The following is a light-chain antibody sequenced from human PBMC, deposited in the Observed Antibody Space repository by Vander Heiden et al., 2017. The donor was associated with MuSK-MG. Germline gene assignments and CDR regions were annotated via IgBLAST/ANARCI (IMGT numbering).Light chain of an antibody. CDR2: DVS. Sequence: QSPLTQPASVSGSPGQPITISCTGTSSDVGGYNYVSWHQQHPGKAPKLMIYDVSNRPSGVSNRFSGSKSGNTASLTISGLQAEDEADYYCSSYTSSSTYVFGTGTKVTVL. CDR3: SSYTSSSTYV. CDR1: SSDVGGYNY. J-gene: IGLJ1*01. V-gene: IGLV2-14*03.